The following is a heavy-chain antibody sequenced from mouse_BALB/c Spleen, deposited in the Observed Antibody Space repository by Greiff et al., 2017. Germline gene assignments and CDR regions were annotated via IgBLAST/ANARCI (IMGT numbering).Heavy chain of an antibody. D-gene: IGHD1-1*02. V-gene: IGHV5-17*02. CDR1: GFTFSSFG. J-gene: IGHJ4*01. CDR3: ARCPYGPYAMDY. Sequence: EVHLVESGGGLVQPGGSRKLSCAASGFTFSSFGMHWVRQAPEKGLEWVAYISSGSSTIYYADTVKGRFTISRDNPKNTLFLQMTSLRSEDTAMYYCARCPYGPYAMDYWGQGTSVTVSS. CDR2: ISSGSSTI.